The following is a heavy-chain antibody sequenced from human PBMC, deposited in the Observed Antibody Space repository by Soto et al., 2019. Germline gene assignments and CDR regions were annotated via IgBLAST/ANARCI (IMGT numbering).Heavy chain of an antibody. CDR3: AKDFNAVAGHFDY. CDR1: GLTFSSYG. J-gene: IGHJ4*02. D-gene: IGHD6-19*01. CDR2: ISYDGSNK. Sequence: QVQLVESGGGVVQPGRSLRLSCAASGLTFSSYGMHWVRQAPGKGLEWVAVISYDGSNKYYADSVKGRFTISRDNSKNTLYLQMNSLRAEDTAVYYCAKDFNAVAGHFDYWGQGTLVTVSS. V-gene: IGHV3-30*18.